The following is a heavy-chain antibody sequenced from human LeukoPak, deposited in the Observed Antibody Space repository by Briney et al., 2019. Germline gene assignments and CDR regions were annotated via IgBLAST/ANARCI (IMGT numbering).Heavy chain of an antibody. J-gene: IGHJ2*01. CDR1: GGSISSYY. D-gene: IGHD2-21*02. V-gene: IGHV4-30-4*01. CDR2: IYYIGNT. CDR3: ASAYCGGDCTPYWYFDL. Sequence: SETLFLTCTVSGGSISSYYWSWIRQPPGKGLEWIGYIYYIGNTFYNPSLKSRVTISVDTSKNQFSLKLSSVTAADTAVYYCASAYCGGDCTPYWYFDLWGRGTLVTVSS.